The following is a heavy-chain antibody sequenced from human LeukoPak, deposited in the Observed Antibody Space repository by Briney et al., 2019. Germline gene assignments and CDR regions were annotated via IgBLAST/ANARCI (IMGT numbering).Heavy chain of an antibody. CDR3: AGVFSGRRPFEL. CDR1: GDSINSYY. CDR2: IYYRGFT. D-gene: IGHD3-10*01. V-gene: IGHV4-59*01. J-gene: IGHJ4*02. Sequence: SETLSLTCTVPGDSINSYYWNWIRQPPGKGLEWIGYIYYRGFTNYNPSLKSRVSTSIDTSKKQFSLKLSSVTAADTAICYCAGVFSGRRPFELWGKGTLVTVSS.